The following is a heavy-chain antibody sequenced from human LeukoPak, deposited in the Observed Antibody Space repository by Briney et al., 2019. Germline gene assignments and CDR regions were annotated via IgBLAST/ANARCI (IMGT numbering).Heavy chain of an antibody. Sequence: SETLSLTCAVYGGSFGGYYWSWIRQPPGKGLEWVGEINHRGSTNYNPSLKSRLTISVDTSKNQFSLKLSSVTDADTAVYYCARAGGCCSSTSCRRYYGMDVWGKGTTVTVSS. CDR3: ARAGGCCSSTSCRRYYGMDV. CDR2: INHRGST. CDR1: GGSFGGYY. D-gene: IGHD2-2*01. V-gene: IGHV4-34*01. J-gene: IGHJ6*04.